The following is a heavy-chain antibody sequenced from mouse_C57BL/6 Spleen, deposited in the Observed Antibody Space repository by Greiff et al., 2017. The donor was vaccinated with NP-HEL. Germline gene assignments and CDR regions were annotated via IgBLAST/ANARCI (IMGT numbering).Heavy chain of an antibody. D-gene: IGHD2-4*01. CDR1: GYTFTDYN. CDR2: INPNNGGT. J-gene: IGHJ4*01. Sequence: EVQLQESGPELVKPGASVKMSCKASGYTFTDYNMHWVKQSHGKSLEWIGYINPNNGGTSYNQKFKGKATLTVNKSSSTAYMELRSLTSEDSAVYYCAEDYGYAMDYWGQGTSVTVSS. V-gene: IGHV1-22*01. CDR3: AEDYGYAMDY.